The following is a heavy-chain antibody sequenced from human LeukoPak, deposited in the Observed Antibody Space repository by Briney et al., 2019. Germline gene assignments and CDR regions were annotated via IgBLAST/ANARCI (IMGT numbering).Heavy chain of an antibody. Sequence: GGSLRLSCAASGFTFRSYGMNWVRQAPGKGLEWVSSISSSSSYIYYADSVKGRFTISRDNAKNSLYLQMNSLRAEDTAVYYCARGIGSWYFSGVGYFDYWGQGTLVTVSS. J-gene: IGHJ4*02. V-gene: IGHV3-21*01. CDR2: ISSSSSYI. CDR3: ARGIGSWYFSGVGYFDY. CDR1: GFTFRSYG. D-gene: IGHD6-13*01.